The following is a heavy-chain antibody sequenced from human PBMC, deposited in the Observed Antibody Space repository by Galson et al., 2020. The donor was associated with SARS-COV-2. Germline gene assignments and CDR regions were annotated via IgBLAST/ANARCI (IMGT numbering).Heavy chain of an antibody. Sequence: SLKISCAASGFTFDDYAMHWVRQAPGKGLEWVSGISWNSGSIGYADSVKGRFTISRDNAKNSLYLQMNSLRAEDTALYYCANGYCSGGSCYFYGMDVWGQGTTVTVSS. D-gene: IGHD2-15*01. CDR1: GFTFDDYA. CDR2: ISWNSGSI. V-gene: IGHV3-9*01. CDR3: ANGYCSGGSCYFYGMDV. J-gene: IGHJ6*02.